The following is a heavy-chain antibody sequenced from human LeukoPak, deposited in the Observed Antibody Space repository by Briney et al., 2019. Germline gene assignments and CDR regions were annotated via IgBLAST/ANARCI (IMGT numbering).Heavy chain of an antibody. Sequence: GKSLRLSCAASGFTFSSYWMHWVRQVPGKGLVWVSRINSDGSSTSYADSVKGRFTISRDNAMNTLYLQMNSLGAEDTAVYFCTRDRPVVCSSTSSYPRFDYWGQGTLVTVSS. CDR2: INSDGSST. CDR1: GFTFSSYW. CDR3: TRDRPVVCSSTSSYPRFDY. V-gene: IGHV3-74*01. J-gene: IGHJ4*02. D-gene: IGHD2-2*01.